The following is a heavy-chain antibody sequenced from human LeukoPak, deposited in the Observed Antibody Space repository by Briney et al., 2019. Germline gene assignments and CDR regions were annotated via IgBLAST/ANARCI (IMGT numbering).Heavy chain of an antibody. J-gene: IGHJ4*02. V-gene: IGHV1-46*01. CDR1: GYTFTSYY. CDR2: INPSGGST. Sequence: ASVKVSCKASGYTFTSYYMHWVRQAPGQGLEWMGIINPSGGSTSYAQKFQGRVTMTRDTSTSTVYMELSSLRSEDTAVYYCARDRGRYSGYEPFDYRGQGTLVTVSS. D-gene: IGHD5-12*01. CDR3: ARDRGRYSGYEPFDY.